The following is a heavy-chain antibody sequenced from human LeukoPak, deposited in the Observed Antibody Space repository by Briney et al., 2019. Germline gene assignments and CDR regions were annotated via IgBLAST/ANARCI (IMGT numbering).Heavy chain of an antibody. D-gene: IGHD5-12*01. Sequence: ASVKVSCKASGYTFTGYYMHWVRQAPGKGLEWMGGFDPEDGETIYAQKFQGRVTMTEDTSTDTAYMELSSLRSEDTTVYYCARDGDIVATMGYSNWGQGTLVTVSS. V-gene: IGHV1-24*01. J-gene: IGHJ4*02. CDR1: GYTFTGYY. CDR2: FDPEDGET. CDR3: ARDGDIVATMGYSN.